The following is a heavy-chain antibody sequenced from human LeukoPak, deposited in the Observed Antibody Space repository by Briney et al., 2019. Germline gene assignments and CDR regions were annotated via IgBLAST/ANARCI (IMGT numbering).Heavy chain of an antibody. CDR2: IYYSGST. J-gene: IGHJ4*02. Sequence: SETLSLTCTVSGGSNSSGDYYWSWIRQPPGKGLEWIGYIYYSGSTYYNPSLKSRVTISVDTSKNQFSLKLSSVTAADTAVYYCARLSDSSTSLDYWGQGTLVTVSS. V-gene: IGHV4-30-4*01. CDR1: GGSNSSGDYY. CDR3: ARLSDSSTSLDY. D-gene: IGHD2-2*01.